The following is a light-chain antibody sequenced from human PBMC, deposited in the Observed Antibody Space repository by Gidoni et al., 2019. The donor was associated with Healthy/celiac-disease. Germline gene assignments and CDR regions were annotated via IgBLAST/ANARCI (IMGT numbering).Light chain of an antibody. CDR3: LQHNSYPHT. CDR1: QGIRND. CDR2: AAS. V-gene: IGKV1-17*01. J-gene: IGKJ5*01. Sequence: DIQMPQSPSSLSASVGDRVNITCRASQGIRNDVGWYQQKPGKAPKRLIYAASSLQSGVPSRFRGSGSGTEFTRTISRLQPEDFATYYCLQHNSYPHTFGQGTRLEIK.